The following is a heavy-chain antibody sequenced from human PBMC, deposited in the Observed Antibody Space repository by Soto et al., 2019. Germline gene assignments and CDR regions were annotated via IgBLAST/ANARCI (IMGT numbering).Heavy chain of an antibody. J-gene: IGHJ4*02. V-gene: IGHV3-30*18. D-gene: IGHD1-26*01. CDR1: GFTFSSYG. CDR3: AKAAESGSYSLNY. Sequence: QVQLVESGGGVVQPGRSLRLSCAASGFTFSSYGMHWVRQAPGKGLEWVAVISYDGSNKYYADSVKGRFTISRDNSKNTLYLQMNSLRAEDTAVYYCAKAAESGSYSLNYWGQGTLVTVSS. CDR2: ISYDGSNK.